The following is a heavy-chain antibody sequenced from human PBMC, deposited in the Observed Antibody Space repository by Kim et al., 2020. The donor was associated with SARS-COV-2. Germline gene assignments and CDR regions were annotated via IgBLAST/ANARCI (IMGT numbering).Heavy chain of an antibody. V-gene: IGHV3-11*05. J-gene: IGHJ6*02. Sequence: GRFTISRDNAKNSLYLQMNSLRAEDTAVYYCARDSRGIAADNYYYYGMDVWGQGTTVTVSS. CDR3: ARDSRGIAADNYYYYGMDV. D-gene: IGHD6-13*01.